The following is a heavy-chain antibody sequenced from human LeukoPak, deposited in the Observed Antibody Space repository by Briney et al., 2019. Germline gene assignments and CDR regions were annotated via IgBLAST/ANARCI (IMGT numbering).Heavy chain of an antibody. J-gene: IGHJ4*02. Sequence: AETLSLTCTVSGYPISSGYYWGWIRPPPGEGLGGIGMSYHSGSTYSKPSLKSRVTISVDTSKNQVSLKLNSVTAADTAVYYGARSSRSLFDYWGQGTLVTVSS. CDR1: GYPISSGYY. CDR2: SYHSGST. V-gene: IGHV4-38-2*02. CDR3: ARSSRSLFDY. D-gene: IGHD1-26*01.